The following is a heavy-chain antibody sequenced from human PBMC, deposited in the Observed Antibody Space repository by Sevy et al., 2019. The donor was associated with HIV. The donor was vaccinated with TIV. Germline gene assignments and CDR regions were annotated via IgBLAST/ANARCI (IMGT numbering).Heavy chain of an antibody. Sequence: ASVKVSCKPSGYTFTTYGINCVRQAPGQGLEWMGWINIYNGNIIYGKKFQGRVTMTRETSTNTAYMELTRLTSDDTAVYYCARKRSLGEPSDPWGQGTLVTVSS. CDR2: INIYNGNI. V-gene: IGHV1-18*01. D-gene: IGHD3-16*01. J-gene: IGHJ5*02. CDR3: ARKRSLGEPSDP. CDR1: GYTFTTYG.